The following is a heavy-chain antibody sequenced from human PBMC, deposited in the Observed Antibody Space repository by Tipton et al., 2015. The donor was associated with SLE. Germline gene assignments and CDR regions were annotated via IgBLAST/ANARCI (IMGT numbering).Heavy chain of an antibody. CDR2: IYYSGST. V-gene: IGHV4-31*03. CDR1: GGSISSGGYY. Sequence: TLSLTCTVSGGSISSGGYYWSWIRQHPEKGLEWIGYIYYSGSTYYNPSLKSRLSISVDTSKNQFSLKLSSVTAADTAVYYCASSRGYYFDYWGQGTLVTVSS. J-gene: IGHJ4*02. CDR3: ASSRGYYFDY.